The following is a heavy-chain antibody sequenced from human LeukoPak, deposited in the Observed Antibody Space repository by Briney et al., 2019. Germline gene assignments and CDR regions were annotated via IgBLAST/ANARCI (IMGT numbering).Heavy chain of an antibody. D-gene: IGHD2/OR15-2a*01. J-gene: IGHJ4*02. Sequence: ASVKVSCKASGGTFSSYAISWVRQAPGQGLEWMGGIIPIFGTANYAQKFQGRVTITADESTSTAYMELSSLRSEDTAVYYCAREVFGQPNSTPDYRGQGTLVTVSS. CDR3: AREVFGQPNSTPDY. CDR2: IIPIFGTA. V-gene: IGHV1-69*13. CDR1: GGTFSSYA.